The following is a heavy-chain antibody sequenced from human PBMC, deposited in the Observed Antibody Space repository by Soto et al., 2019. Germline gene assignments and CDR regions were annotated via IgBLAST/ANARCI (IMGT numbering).Heavy chain of an antibody. CDR1: GGDFLSYT. Sequence: QLVQSGAEVKRPGSSVKVSCKASGGDFLSYTISWVRQVPGQGPEWMGTITPILDVAKNAQKFQGRVAITAEKATSTVSMELRSLRSDDTAVYYCAQMWFGELWHGMDVWGQGTTITVSS. CDR2: ITPILDVA. J-gene: IGHJ6*02. V-gene: IGHV1-69*02. CDR3: AQMWFGELWHGMDV. D-gene: IGHD3-10*01.